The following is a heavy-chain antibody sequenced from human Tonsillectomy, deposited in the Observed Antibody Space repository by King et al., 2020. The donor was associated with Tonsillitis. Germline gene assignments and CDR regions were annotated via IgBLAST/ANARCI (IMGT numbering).Heavy chain of an antibody. Sequence: VQLVESGGGLVQPGGSLRLSCAASGFTFSSYSMNWVRQAPGKGLEWVSYISSSSSTIYYADSVKGRFTIYRDNAKNSLYLQMNSLRGEDTAVYYCARDVCSSTSCYVNYYYGMDVWGQGTTVTVSS. CDR1: GFTFSSYS. V-gene: IGHV3-48*04. D-gene: IGHD2-2*01. J-gene: IGHJ6*02. CDR3: ARDVCSSTSCYVNYYYGMDV. CDR2: ISSSSSTI.